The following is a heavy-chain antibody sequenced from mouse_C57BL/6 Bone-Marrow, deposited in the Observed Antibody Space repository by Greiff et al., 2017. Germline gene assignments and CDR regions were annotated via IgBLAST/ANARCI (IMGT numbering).Heavy chain of an antibody. D-gene: IGHD2-5*01. CDR3: LVTTH. Sequence: VQLQQSGAELARPGASVKLSCKASGYTFTSYGISWVKQRTGQGLERIGEIDPRSGNTYYNEKFKGQATLTSDKSSSTAYIELRSLTSEDSAVYFCLVTTHWGQGTTLTVSS. V-gene: IGHV1-81*01. CDR2: IDPRSGNT. J-gene: IGHJ2*01. CDR1: GYTFTSYG.